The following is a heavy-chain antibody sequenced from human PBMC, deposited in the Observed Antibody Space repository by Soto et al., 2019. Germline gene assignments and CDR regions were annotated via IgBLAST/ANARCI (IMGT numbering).Heavy chain of an antibody. Sequence: SETLSLTCTVSGGSISSYYWSWIRQPPGKGLEWIGYIYYSGSTNYNPSLKSRVTISVDTSKNQFSLKLSSVTAADTAVYYCASRTTVTTGGMDVWGQGTTVTV. CDR1: GGSISSYY. J-gene: IGHJ6*02. CDR3: ASRTTVTTGGMDV. CDR2: IYYSGST. D-gene: IGHD4-17*01. V-gene: IGHV4-59*01.